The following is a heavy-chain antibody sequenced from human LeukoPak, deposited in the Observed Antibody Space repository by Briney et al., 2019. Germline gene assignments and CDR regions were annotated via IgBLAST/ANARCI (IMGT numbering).Heavy chain of an antibody. CDR3: AREATVTGQYYFDY. CDR1: GYTFTGYY. D-gene: IGHD4-17*01. V-gene: IGHV1-69*13. CDR2: IIPIFGTA. J-gene: IGHJ4*02. Sequence: ASVKVSCKASGYTFTGYYMHWVRQAPGQGLEWMGGIIPIFGTANYAQKFQGRVTITADESTSTAYMELSSLRSEDTAVYYCAREATVTGQYYFDYWGQGTLVTVSS.